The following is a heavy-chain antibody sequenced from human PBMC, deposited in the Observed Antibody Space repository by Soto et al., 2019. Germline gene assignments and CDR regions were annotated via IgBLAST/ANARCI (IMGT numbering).Heavy chain of an antibody. Sequence: GESLKISCNGSGYTFTNYWIGWVRQMPGKGLEWMGIIYPGDSDTKYNPSFQGQVTISADKSITTTYLRRTSLKASDTAIYYCAASIFYYGMDVWGQGTTVTVS. CDR2: IYPGDSDT. J-gene: IGHJ6*02. V-gene: IGHV5-51*01. CDR1: GYTFTNYW. CDR3: AASIFYYGMDV.